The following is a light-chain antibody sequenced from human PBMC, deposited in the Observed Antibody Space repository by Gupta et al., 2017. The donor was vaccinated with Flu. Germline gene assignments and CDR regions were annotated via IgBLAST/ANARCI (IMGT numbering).Light chain of an antibody. CDR3: QQYSSCLT. V-gene: IGKV3-20*01. CDR2: DES. J-gene: IGKJ4*01. CDR1: QRVSSGY. Sequence: PRTMSLSPGERAALSCRASQRVSSGYLAWYQQKPGQAPRLLIYDESRRATGIPARFSGSGSGTEFTLTISRLESEDFAVYYCQQYSSCLTFGGGTKVEIK.